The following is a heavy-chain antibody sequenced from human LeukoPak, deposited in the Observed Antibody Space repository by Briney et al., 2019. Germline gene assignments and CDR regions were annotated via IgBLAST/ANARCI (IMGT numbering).Heavy chain of an antibody. V-gene: IGHV1-69*13. Sequence: SVKVSCKASGGTFSSYAISWVRQAPGQGLEWMGGIIPIFGTANYAQKFQGRVAITADESTSTAYMELSSLRSEDTAVYYCAREHSGYDWYYGMDVWGQGTTVTVSS. J-gene: IGHJ6*02. D-gene: IGHD5-12*01. CDR3: AREHSGYDWYYGMDV. CDR2: IIPIFGTA. CDR1: GGTFSSYA.